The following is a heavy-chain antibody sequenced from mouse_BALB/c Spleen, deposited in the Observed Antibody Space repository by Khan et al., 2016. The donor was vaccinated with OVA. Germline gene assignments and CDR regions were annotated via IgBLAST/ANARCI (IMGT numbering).Heavy chain of an antibody. CDR3: ARDGYSPWFAY. CDR1: GFNIKDYN. D-gene: IGHD2-3*01. CDR2: IDPENGNT. J-gene: IGHJ3*01. V-gene: IGHV14-1*02. Sequence: VQLKQSGAELVRPGALVNLSCKASGFNIKDYNMHWVKQRPEQGLEWIGWIDPENGNTIYDQKFQGKASITSDKYSNTTYLQLSRLTSWDTAFYYCARDGYSPWFAYWGPGTLVPVSA.